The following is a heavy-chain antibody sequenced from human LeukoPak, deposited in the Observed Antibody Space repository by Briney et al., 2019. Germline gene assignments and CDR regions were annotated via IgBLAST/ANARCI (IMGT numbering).Heavy chain of an antibody. J-gene: IGHJ5*02. CDR2: INHSGST. D-gene: IGHD3-10*02. V-gene: IGHV4-34*01. CDR1: GGSFSGYY. Sequence: PSETLSLTCAVYGGSFSGYYWSWIRQPPGKGLEWIGEINHSGSTNYNPSLKSRVTISVDTSKNQFSLKLGSVTAADTAVYYCASQYYVGTWGQGTLVTVSS. CDR3: ASQYYVGT.